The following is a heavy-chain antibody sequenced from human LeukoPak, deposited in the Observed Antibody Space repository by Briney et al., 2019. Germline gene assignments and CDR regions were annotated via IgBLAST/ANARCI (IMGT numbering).Heavy chain of an antibody. CDR1: GYTFINQA. J-gene: IGHJ4*02. Sequence: ASVNVSCTASGYTFINQAISWVRQAPGQGLEWMGWISPFNGKTDYAQTFRGRLTMTTDASTSTAHMELRSLRSADTAIYYCARGGSGSYFDYWGQGTLVAVSS. CDR2: ISPFNGKT. D-gene: IGHD3-10*01. CDR3: ARGGSGSYFDY. V-gene: IGHV1-18*01.